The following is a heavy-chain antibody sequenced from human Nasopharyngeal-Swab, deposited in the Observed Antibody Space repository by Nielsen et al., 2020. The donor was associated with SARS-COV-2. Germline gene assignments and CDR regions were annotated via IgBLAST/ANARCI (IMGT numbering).Heavy chain of an antibody. CDR1: GGTFSSYA. D-gene: IGHD3-3*01. Sequence: SVKVSCKASGGTFSSYAISWVRQAPGQGLEWMGGIIPIFGTANYAQKFQGRVTITADKSTSTAYMELRSLRSDDTAVYYCARFRRRITIFGVAQTALDYWGQGTLVTVSS. V-gene: IGHV1-69*06. J-gene: IGHJ4*02. CDR2: IIPIFGTA. CDR3: ARFRRRITIFGVAQTALDY.